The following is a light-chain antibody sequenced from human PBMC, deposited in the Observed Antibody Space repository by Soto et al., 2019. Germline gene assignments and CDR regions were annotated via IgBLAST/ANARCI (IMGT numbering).Light chain of an antibody. J-gene: IGLJ2*01. Sequence: QSVLTQPPSASGSPGQSVTISCTGTSSDVAAYNYVSWYQQHPGKAPKLMIYEVNKRPSGVPDRFSGSKSGNTASLTVSGLQADDEADYYCSSYAGNNNLLFGGGTKLTVL. CDR2: EVN. V-gene: IGLV2-8*01. CDR1: SSDVAAYNY. CDR3: SSYAGNNNLL.